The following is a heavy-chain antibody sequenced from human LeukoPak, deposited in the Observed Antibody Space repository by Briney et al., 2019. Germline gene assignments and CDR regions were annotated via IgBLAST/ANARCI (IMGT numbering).Heavy chain of an antibody. CDR3: ARYPTSYDSSGYPYAFDI. V-gene: IGHV4-4*07. CDR2: IYTSGST. Sequence: SETLSLTCTVSGGSISSYYWSWIRQPAGKGLEWIGRIYTSGSTNYNPSLKSRVTMSVDTSKNQFSLKPSSVTAADTAVYYCARYPTSYDSSGYPYAFDIWGQGTMVTVSS. CDR1: GGSISSYY. J-gene: IGHJ3*02. D-gene: IGHD3-22*01.